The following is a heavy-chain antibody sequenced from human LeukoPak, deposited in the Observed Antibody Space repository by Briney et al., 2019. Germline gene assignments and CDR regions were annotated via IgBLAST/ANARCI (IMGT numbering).Heavy chain of an antibody. D-gene: IGHD3-16*01. Sequence: GGSLRLSCAASGFIFSGYYMTWIRQAPGKGLEWVSYISSSGGTIYYADSVKGRFTISRDNAKNSLYLQMNNLRVEDTAVYYCAREARWVDYWGQGTLVTVSS. CDR3: AREARWVDY. CDR1: GFIFSGYY. J-gene: IGHJ4*02. CDR2: ISSSGGTI. V-gene: IGHV3-11*01.